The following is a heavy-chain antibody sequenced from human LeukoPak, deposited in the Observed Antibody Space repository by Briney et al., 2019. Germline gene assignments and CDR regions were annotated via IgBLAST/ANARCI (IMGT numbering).Heavy chain of an antibody. J-gene: IGHJ1*01. V-gene: IGHV3-23*01. CDR3: ARAQYGIYFQH. Sequence: PGGSLRLSCAASGFTFSSYAMSWVRQAPGKGLEWVSAISGSGGSTYYADSVTGRFTISRDNSKNMLYLQMNSLRAEDTAVYYCARAQYGIYFQHWGQGTLVTVSS. CDR1: GFTFSSYA. CDR2: ISGSGGST. D-gene: IGHD2-2*01.